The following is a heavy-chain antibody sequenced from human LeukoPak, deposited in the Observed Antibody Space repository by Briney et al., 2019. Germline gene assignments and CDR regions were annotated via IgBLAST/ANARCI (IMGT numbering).Heavy chain of an antibody. CDR2: ISGSGGST. CDR1: GFTFRKYG. D-gene: IGHD4-17*01. V-gene: IGHV3-23*01. J-gene: IGHJ5*02. Sequence: PGGSLRLSCAASGFTFRKYGMAWVRQAPGKGLEGGSDISGSGGSTFYADSVEGRFNISRDNPKNTLYLQIISLRSEDTAVYYCAKTSCPDDYGDYPMSWGQGTLVAVSS. CDR3: AKTSCPDDYGDYPMS.